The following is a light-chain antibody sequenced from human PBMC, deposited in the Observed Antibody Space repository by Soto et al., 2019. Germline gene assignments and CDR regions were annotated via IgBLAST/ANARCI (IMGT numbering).Light chain of an antibody. J-gene: IGKJ4*01. Sequence: EIVLTQSPGTLSLSPGERGTLSCRASQSVSSSLAWYQQKPGQAPRLLIYGASFRATDIPDRFSGSGSGTDFTLTISRLESEYFAVYYCQQYSGSPITFGGGTKV. CDR2: GAS. V-gene: IGKV3-20*01. CDR3: QQYSGSPIT. CDR1: QSVSSS.